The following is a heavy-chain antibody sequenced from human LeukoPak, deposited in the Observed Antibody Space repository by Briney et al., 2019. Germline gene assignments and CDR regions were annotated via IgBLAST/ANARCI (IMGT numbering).Heavy chain of an antibody. D-gene: IGHD3-10*01. CDR2: ISNDDRNI. CDR3: AKDGHYDYGSGGFPFFDY. J-gene: IGHJ4*02. CDR1: GFTFSIYW. Sequence: GGSLRLSCEASGFTFSIYWMHWVRQAPGKGLEWISRISNDDRNIRYADSVKGRFTISRDTAKNSLYLQMNSLRAEDTALYYCAKDGHYDYGSGGFPFFDYWGQGTLVTVSS. V-gene: IGHV3-74*01.